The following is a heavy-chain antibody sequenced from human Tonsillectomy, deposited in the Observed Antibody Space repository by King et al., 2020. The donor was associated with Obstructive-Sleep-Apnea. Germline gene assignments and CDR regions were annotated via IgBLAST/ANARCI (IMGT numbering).Heavy chain of an antibody. J-gene: IGHJ5*02. V-gene: IGHV3-21*01. CDR2: ISSSSSYI. CDR1: GFTFSSCS. Sequence: DVQLVESGGGLVKPGGSLRLSCAASGFTFSSCSMNWVRQAPGKGLEWVSSISSSSSYIYYADSVKGRFTISRDNAKNSLYLQMNSLRAEDTAVYYCARVAAALTPPGGLGTLVTVPS. D-gene: IGHD4-23*01. CDR3: ARVAAALTPP.